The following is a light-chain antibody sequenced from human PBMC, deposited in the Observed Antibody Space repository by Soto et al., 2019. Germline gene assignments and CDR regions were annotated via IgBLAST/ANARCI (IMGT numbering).Light chain of an antibody. CDR1: HSVSSNY. CDR3: QHYDISPT. V-gene: IGKV3-20*01. CDR2: DVT. J-gene: IGKJ1*01. Sequence: EIGLTQSPGNLSLSPGERATLSCRASHSVSSNYFAWYQQKPGQAPRLLIYDVTSRATGIPDRFSGSGSGTDFTLTISRLEPVDFAEYDYQHYDISPTFGQGTKVDIK.